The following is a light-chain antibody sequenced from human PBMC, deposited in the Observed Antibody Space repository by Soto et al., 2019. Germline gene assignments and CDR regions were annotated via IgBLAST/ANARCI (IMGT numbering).Light chain of an antibody. CDR1: QSLVHVDGKTY. V-gene: IGKV2-24*01. Sequence: DIVMTQTPLSSPVTLGQPASISCRSSQSLVHVDGKTYLSWLQQRPGQPPRLLIYEISNRFSGVPDRFSGSGAGTEFTLRISRVEAEDVGVYYCMQATQFPLSFGGGTRVEIK. CDR2: EIS. J-gene: IGKJ4*01. CDR3: MQATQFPLS.